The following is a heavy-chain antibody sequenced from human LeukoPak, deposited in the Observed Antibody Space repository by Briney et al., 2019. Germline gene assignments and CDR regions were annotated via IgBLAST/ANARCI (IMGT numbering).Heavy chain of an antibody. CDR1: GGSISSGDYY. J-gene: IGHJ4*02. CDR2: IYYSGST. V-gene: IGHV4-30-4*08. D-gene: IGHD3-3*01. Sequence: PSQTLSLTCTVSGGSISSGDYYWSWIPQPPGKGLEWIRYIYYSGSTYYNPSLKSRVTIPVDTPKNQFSLKLSSVTAADTAVYYCASTVLYDFWSGYYLYWGQGTLVTVSS. CDR3: ASTVLYDFWSGYYLY.